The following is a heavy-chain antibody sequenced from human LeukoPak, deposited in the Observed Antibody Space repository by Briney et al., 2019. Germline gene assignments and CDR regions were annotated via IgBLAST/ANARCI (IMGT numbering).Heavy chain of an antibody. D-gene: IGHD3-3*01. J-gene: IGHJ4*02. CDR3: AQMDDFWSGYFY. Sequence: SGPALVKPTQTLTLTCTFSGFSLSTSGMRVSWIRQPPGKALEWLARIDWDDDKFYSTSLKTRLTISKDTSKNQVVLTMTNMDPVDTVTYYCAQMDDFWSGYFYWGQGTLVTVSS. CDR2: IDWDDDK. CDR1: GFSLSTSGMR. V-gene: IGHV2-70*04.